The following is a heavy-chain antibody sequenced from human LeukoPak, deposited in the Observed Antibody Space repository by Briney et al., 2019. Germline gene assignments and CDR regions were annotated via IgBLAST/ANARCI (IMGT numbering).Heavy chain of an antibody. CDR2: IYHSGST. V-gene: IGHV4-30-2*01. J-gene: IGHJ4*02. CDR1: GGSISSGGYY. CDR3: ARGSDSSSFDY. Sequence: PSQTLSLTCAVSGGSISSGGYYWSWIRQPPGKGLEWIGYIYHSGSTYYNPSLKSRVTISVDRSKNQFSLKLSSVTAADTAVYYCARGSDSSSFDYWGQGTLVTVSS. D-gene: IGHD6-6*01.